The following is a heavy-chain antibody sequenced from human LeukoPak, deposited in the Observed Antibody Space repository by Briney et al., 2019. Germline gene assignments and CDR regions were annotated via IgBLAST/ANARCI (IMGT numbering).Heavy chain of an antibody. Sequence: GGSLRLSCAASGFTFSSYWMSWVRQAPGKGLEWVANIKQDGSEKYYVDSVKGRFTISRDNSKNTLYLQMNSLRAEDTAVYYCAKSDSSGWLSYYYYGMDVWGQGTTVTVSS. CDR1: GFTFSSYW. CDR2: IKQDGSEK. V-gene: IGHV3-7*01. D-gene: IGHD6-19*01. CDR3: AKSDSSGWLSYYYYGMDV. J-gene: IGHJ6*02.